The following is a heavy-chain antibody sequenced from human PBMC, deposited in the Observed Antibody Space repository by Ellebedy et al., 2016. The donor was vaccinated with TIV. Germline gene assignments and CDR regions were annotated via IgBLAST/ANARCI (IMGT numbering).Heavy chain of an antibody. Sequence: SETLSLXCTVSGGSISSSSYYWGWIRQPPGKGLEWIGSIYYSGSTYYNPSLKSRVTISVDTSKNQFSLKLSSVTAADTAVYYCARLVVTSYHFDYWGQGTLVTVSS. D-gene: IGHD4-23*01. CDR2: IYYSGST. J-gene: IGHJ4*02. CDR1: GGSISSSSYY. V-gene: IGHV4-39*01. CDR3: ARLVVTSYHFDY.